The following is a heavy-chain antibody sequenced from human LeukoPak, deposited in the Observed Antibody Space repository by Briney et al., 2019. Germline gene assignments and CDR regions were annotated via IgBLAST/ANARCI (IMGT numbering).Heavy chain of an antibody. Sequence: GGSLRLSCAASGFTFSSYAMHWVRQAPGKGLEYVSAISSNGGSTYYANSVKGRFTISRDNAKNSLYLQMNSLRAEDTALYYCAKVKKVADRWGAEGPFDYWGQGTLVTVSS. CDR1: GFTFSSYA. J-gene: IGHJ4*02. V-gene: IGHV3-64*01. D-gene: IGHD3-16*01. CDR3: AKVKKVADRWGAEGPFDY. CDR2: ISSNGGST.